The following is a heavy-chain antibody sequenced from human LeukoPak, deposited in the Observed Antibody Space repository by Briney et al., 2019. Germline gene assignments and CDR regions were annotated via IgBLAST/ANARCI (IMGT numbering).Heavy chain of an antibody. J-gene: IGHJ3*01. CDR1: RFTFNTYW. CDR2: IDSDGNST. CDR3: AKLNNYAFDF. V-gene: IGHV3-74*01. Sequence: PGGSLRLSCAASRFTFNTYWMHWVRQAPGKGLVWVSRIDSDGNSTAYADSVKGRFTISRDNAKNTLYLQMNSLRAEDTAVYYCAKLNNYAFDFWGQGTMVTVSS. D-gene: IGHD1-1*01.